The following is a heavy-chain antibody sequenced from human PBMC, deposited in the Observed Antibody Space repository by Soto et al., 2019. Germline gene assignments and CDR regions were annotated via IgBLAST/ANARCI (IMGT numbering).Heavy chain of an antibody. D-gene: IGHD3-22*01. CDR3: ARDPYYYDSSGPGWFDP. CDR2: ISAYNGNT. V-gene: IGHV1-18*01. CDR1: GGTFSSYA. J-gene: IGHJ5*02. Sequence: QVQLVQSGAEVKKPGSSVKVSCKASGGTFSSYAISWVRQAPGQGLEWMGWISAYNGNTNYAQKLQGRVTMTTDTSTSTAYMELRSLRSDDTAVYYCARDPYYYDSSGPGWFDPWGQGTLVTVSS.